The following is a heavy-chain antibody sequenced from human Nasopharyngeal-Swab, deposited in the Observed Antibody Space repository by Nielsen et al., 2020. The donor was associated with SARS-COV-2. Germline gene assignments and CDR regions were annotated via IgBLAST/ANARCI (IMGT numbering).Heavy chain of an antibody. V-gene: IGHV4-34*01. D-gene: IGHD4-17*01. CDR3: ARGVPVTTGYYYGSDV. CDR2: INYSGNT. J-gene: IGHJ6*02. Sequence: WIRQPPGKGLEWIGEINYSGNTNYSPTLKSRVLMSVDTSKNQFSLKVSPVTAADTAVYFCARGVPVTTGYYYGSDVWGQGTTVTVSS.